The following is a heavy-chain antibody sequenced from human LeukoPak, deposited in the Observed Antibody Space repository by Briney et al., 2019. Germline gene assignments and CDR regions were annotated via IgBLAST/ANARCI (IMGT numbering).Heavy chain of an antibody. CDR3: ASVPRRSSGFPYYFDY. V-gene: IGHV4-59*08. J-gene: IGHJ4*02. CDR2: IYYSGST. CDR1: GGSMSSYY. Sequence: SESLSLTCTVSGGSMSSYYWSWIRQPPGKGLEWIGYIYYSGSTNYNPSLKSRVTISVDTSKNQFSLKLRSVTAADTAVYYCASVPRRSSGFPYYFDYWGQGTLVTVSS. D-gene: IGHD1-26*01.